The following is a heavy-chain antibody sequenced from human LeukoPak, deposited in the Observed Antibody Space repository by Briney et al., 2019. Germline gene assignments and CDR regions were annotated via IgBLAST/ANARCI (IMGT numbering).Heavy chain of an antibody. CDR1: GGSFSGYY. J-gene: IGHJ4*02. V-gene: IGHV4-34*01. CDR3: ERRRFYDLLSAYYFDS. Sequence: MPSGTLSLTCAVYGGSFSGYYWSWIRQPPGKGLEWIGEINHSGSTNYNPSLKSRVTISVDTSKNQFSLNLASVTAADTAVYYCERRRFYDLLSAYYFDSWGQGTLVTVSS. D-gene: IGHD3-3*01. CDR2: INHSGST.